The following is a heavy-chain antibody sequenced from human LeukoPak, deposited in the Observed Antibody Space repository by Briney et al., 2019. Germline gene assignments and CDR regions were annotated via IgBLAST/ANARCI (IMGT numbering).Heavy chain of an antibody. CDR1: GYTFTGYY. Sequence: ASVKVSCKASGYTFTGYYMHWVRQAPGQGLEWMGWINPNSGGTNCAQKFQGRVTMTRDTSISTAYMELSRLRSDDTAVYYCAITMIVVVITAKTEYFQHWGQGTLVTVSS. CDR3: AITMIVVVITAKTEYFQH. V-gene: IGHV1-2*02. D-gene: IGHD3-22*01. CDR2: INPNSGGT. J-gene: IGHJ1*01.